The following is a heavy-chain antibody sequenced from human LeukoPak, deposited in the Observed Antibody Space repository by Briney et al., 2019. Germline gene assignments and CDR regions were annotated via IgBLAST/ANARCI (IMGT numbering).Heavy chain of an antibody. CDR1: GGSISSSSYY. J-gene: IGHJ4*02. Sequence: SETLSLTCTVSGGSISSSSYYWGWIRQPPGKGLEWIGSIYYSGSAYYSPSLKSRVTISVDTSKNQFSLKLSSVTAADTAVYYCARWATQIFDYWGQGTLVTVSS. V-gene: IGHV4-39*01. CDR3: ARWATQIFDY. CDR2: IYYSGSA.